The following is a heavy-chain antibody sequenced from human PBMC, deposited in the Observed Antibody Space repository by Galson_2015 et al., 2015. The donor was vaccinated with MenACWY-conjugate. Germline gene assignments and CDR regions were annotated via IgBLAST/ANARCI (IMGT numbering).Heavy chain of an antibody. CDR3: ARGVASSWGLYHFDF. CDR1: GFTLSSYW. V-gene: IGHV3-74*01. Sequence: SLRLSCAASGFTLSSYWMHWVRHAPGKGLLWVSSINSDGSSTSYADSVKGRFTISRDNAKNTLYLQMNSLRAEDTALYYCARGVASSWGLYHFDFWVQGNLVTVSS. CDR2: INSDGSST. D-gene: IGHD2-2*02. J-gene: IGHJ4*02.